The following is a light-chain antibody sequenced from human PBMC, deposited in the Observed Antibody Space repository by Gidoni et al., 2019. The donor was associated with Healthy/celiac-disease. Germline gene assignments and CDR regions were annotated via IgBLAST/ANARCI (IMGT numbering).Light chain of an antibody. Sequence: EIVLTQSPDTLSLSPGERATLSCRASQSVSSYLAWYQQKPGQAPMLLIYDASNRATGIPARFSGSGSGTEFTLTISSLEPEDYAVYYCQQRSNWPPGFTFGPGTKVDIK. CDR1: QSVSSY. CDR2: DAS. J-gene: IGKJ3*01. V-gene: IGKV3-11*01. CDR3: QQRSNWPPGFT.